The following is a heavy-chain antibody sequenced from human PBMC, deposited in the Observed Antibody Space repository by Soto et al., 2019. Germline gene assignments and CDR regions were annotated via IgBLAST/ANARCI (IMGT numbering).Heavy chain of an antibody. CDR3: VRGQEVGAHFFDS. D-gene: IGHD2-15*01. V-gene: IGHV3-13*01. J-gene: IGHJ4*02. CDR2: IGTAGDT. CDR1: GFTFRGFD. Sequence: GGSLRLSCEASGFTFRGFDMHWVRQPTGKGLEWVSTIGTAGDTYYAVSVKGRFTISRDTAKNSLSLQMNSLRAGDTALYFCVRGQEVGAHFFDSWGQGTQATVS.